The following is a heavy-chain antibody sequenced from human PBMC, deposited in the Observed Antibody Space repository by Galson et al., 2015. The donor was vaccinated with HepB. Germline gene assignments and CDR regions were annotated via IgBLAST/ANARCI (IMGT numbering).Heavy chain of an antibody. V-gene: IGHV3-74*01. Sequence: SLRLSCAVSGFTFSSYWMHWVRQAPGKGLVWVSRINTDGSATDYADSVKGRFTISRDNAKNTLYLQMNSLRAEDTAVYYCARVQVGAPGAFDIWGQGTMVTVSS. D-gene: IGHD1-26*01. CDR2: INTDGSAT. CDR3: ARVQVGAPGAFDI. CDR1: GFTFSSYW. J-gene: IGHJ3*02.